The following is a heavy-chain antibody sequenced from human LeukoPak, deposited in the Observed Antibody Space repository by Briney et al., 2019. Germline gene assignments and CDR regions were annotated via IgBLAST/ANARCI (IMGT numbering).Heavy chain of an antibody. CDR3: ARDREGLLWF. CDR2: ISGSSSYI. V-gene: IGHV3-21*01. J-gene: IGHJ4*02. CDR1: GFTFSSYS. D-gene: IGHD3-10*01. Sequence: GGSLRLSCAASGFTFSSYSMNWVRQAPGKGLEWVSSISGSSSYIYYADSVKGRFTISRDNAKNSLYLHMNSLRAEDTAVYYCARDREGLLWFGGQGTLVTVSS.